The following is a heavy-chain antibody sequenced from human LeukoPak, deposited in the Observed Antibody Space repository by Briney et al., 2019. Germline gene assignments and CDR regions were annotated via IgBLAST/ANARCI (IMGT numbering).Heavy chain of an antibody. CDR1: ALTLSSYG. J-gene: IGHJ3*02. D-gene: IGHD3-3*01. CDR2: IWYDGSND. Sequence: GRSLTLSWAPSALTLSSYGMQWVRQAPDGVREWEAVIWYDGSNDNYAKYVRGRFNITRDNSRNTLILQTNSLRVEVSAVYYCVRDLARYDFWSGYCHDAFDTCGQGKMVTVSS. V-gene: IGHV3-33*01. CDR3: VRDLARYDFWSGYCHDAFDT.